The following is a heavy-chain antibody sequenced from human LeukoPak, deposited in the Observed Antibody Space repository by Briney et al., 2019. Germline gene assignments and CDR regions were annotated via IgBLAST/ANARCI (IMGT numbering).Heavy chain of an antibody. J-gene: IGHJ5*02. CDR3: ARRGGHSWDVGNWFAP. Sequence: PSETLSLTCLVSGDSIRTTSFWGWIRQPPGMGLESIASASYSGINYYNPSLRSRVIVSADTSKNQFSLRLTSVTAADTAVYYCARRGGHSWDVGNWFAPWGQGILVTVSS. CDR1: GDSIRTTSF. CDR2: ASYSGIN. D-gene: IGHD6-13*01. V-gene: IGHV4-39*01.